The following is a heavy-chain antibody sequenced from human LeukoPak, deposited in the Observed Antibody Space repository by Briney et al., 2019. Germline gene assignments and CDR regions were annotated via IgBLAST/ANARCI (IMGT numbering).Heavy chain of an antibody. CDR2: IYHSGST. D-gene: IGHD4-17*01. CDR3: AREQDYGDYSNYYYYYYYMDV. CDR1: GYSISSGYY. Sequence: SETLSLTCTVSGYSISSGYYWGWIRQPPGKGLEWIGSIYHSGSTYYNPSLKRRVPISVDTSKNQFSLKLSSVTAADTAVYYCAREQDYGDYSNYYYYYYYMDVWGKGTTVTVSS. J-gene: IGHJ6*03. V-gene: IGHV4-38-2*02.